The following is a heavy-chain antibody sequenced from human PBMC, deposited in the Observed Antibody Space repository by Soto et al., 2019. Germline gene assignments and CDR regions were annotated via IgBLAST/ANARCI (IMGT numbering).Heavy chain of an antibody. CDR2: IYYSGST. V-gene: IGHV4-61*01. CDR3: ARDPLGYSSSHFFDQ. D-gene: IGHD6-6*01. J-gene: IGHJ4*02. CDR1: GASVSSGSHY. Sequence: QVQLQESGPGLVKPSETLSVTCSVSGASVSSGSHYWSWIRQSPGKGLEWIGFIYYSGSTNYNPSLKSRVTISVDTSKNQFSLKVSSVTAADTAVYFCARDPLGYSSSHFFDQRGQGTLVTVSS.